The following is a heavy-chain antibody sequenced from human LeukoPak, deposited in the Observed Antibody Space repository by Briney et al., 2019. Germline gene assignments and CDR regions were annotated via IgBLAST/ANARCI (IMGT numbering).Heavy chain of an antibody. CDR2: IYHSGST. J-gene: IGHJ3*02. CDR1: GGSISSSNW. Sequence: SETLSLTCAVSGGSISSSNWWSWVRQPPGKGLEWIGEIYHSGSTNCNPSLKSRVTISVYKSKNQFSLKLSSVTAADTAVYYCARGPPTVRAFDIWGQGTMVTVSS. CDR3: ARGPPTVRAFDI. V-gene: IGHV4-4*02. D-gene: IGHD4-17*01.